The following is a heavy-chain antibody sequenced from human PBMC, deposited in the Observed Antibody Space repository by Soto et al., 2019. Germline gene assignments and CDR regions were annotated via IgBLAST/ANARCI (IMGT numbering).Heavy chain of an antibody. V-gene: IGHV3-66*01. CDR1: GFTFSSYE. CDR2: IYSDGST. Sequence: EVQLVESGGGLVQPGGSLRLSCAASGFTFSSYEMNWVRQAPGKGLEWVSVIYSDGSTYYADSVKGRFTISRDNSKNTLYLQMNSLRAEDTAVYYCATERGPTYYFDYWGQGTLVTVSS. CDR3: ATERGPTYYFDY. J-gene: IGHJ4*02. D-gene: IGHD2-21*01.